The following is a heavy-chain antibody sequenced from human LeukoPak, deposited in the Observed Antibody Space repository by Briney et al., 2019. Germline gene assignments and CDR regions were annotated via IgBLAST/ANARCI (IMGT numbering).Heavy chain of an antibody. CDR3: ARGLQWLPDY. J-gene: IGHJ4*02. CDR1: GFTFSSYA. V-gene: IGHV3-30-3*01. D-gene: IGHD6-19*01. CDR2: ISYDGSNK. Sequence: AGGSLRLSCAASGFTFSSYAMHWVRQAPGKGLEWVAVISYDGSNKYYADSVKGRFTISRDNSKNTLYLQMNSLRAEDTAVYYCARGLQWLPDYWGQGTLVTVSS.